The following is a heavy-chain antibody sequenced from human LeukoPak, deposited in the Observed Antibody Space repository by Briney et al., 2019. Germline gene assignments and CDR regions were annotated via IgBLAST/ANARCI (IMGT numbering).Heavy chain of an antibody. CDR2: ISSSGSTI. D-gene: IGHD3-10*01. J-gene: IGHJ6*03. Sequence: GGTLRLSCAASGFTFSDYYMSWIRQAPGKGLEWVSYISSSGSTIYYADSVKGRFTISRDNAKNSPYLQMNSLRAEDTAVYYCARGPYGSGSYHMDVWGKGTTVTVSS. V-gene: IGHV3-11*01. CDR1: GFTFSDYY. CDR3: ARGPYGSGSYHMDV.